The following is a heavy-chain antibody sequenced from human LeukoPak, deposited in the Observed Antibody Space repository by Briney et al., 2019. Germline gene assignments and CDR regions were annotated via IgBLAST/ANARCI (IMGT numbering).Heavy chain of an antibody. V-gene: IGHV3-7*01. CDR2: IKQDGSEK. Sequence: SGGSLRLSCAASGFTFSSYWMSWVRQAPGKGLEWVANIKQDGSEKYYVDSVKGRFTISRDNAKNSLYLQMNSLRAEDTAVYFCARCYASGSYGIDYWGQGTLVSVSS. J-gene: IGHJ4*02. D-gene: IGHD3-10*01. CDR3: ARCYASGSYGIDY. CDR1: GFTFSSYW.